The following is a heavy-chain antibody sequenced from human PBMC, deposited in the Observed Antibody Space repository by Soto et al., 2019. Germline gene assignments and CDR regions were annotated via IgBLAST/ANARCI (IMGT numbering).Heavy chain of an antibody. CDR1: GFTFSSYG. D-gene: IGHD3-22*01. J-gene: IGHJ4*02. V-gene: IGHV3-30*18. Sequence: QVQLVESGGCVVQPGRSLRLSCAASGFTFSSYGMHWVRQAPGKGLEWVAVISYDGSNKYYADSVKGRFTISRDNSKNTLYLQMNSLRAEDTAVYYCAKDRWPYYDSTLLFDYWGQGTLVTVSS. CDR3: AKDRWPYYDSTLLFDY. CDR2: ISYDGSNK.